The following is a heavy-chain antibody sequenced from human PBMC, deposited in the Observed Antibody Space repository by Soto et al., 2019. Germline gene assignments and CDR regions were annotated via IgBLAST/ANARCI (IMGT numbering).Heavy chain of an antibody. Sequence: EVQLLESGGGLVQPGGSLRLSCAASGFTFSGYAMSWVRQAPGKGLEWVSAIGSGSPFYADSVKGRFTISRDNANSRLYQQMNSLRADDTAGYFCAQDLGSSWYHYNSFAPGGQGTLVTVSS. J-gene: IGHJ5*02. CDR2: IGSGSP. CDR3: AQDLGSSWYHYNSFAP. D-gene: IGHD6-13*01. V-gene: IGHV3-23*01. CDR1: GFTFSGYA.